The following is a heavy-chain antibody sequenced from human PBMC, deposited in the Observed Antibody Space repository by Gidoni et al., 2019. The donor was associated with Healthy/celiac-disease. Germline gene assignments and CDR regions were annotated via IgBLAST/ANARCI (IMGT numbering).Heavy chain of an antibody. CDR3: AREGPSLGYYYDSSGYYAASSYYYGMDV. V-gene: IGHV3-66*01. D-gene: IGHD3-22*01. J-gene: IGHJ6*02. CDR2: IYSGGST. Sequence: GLEWVSVIYSGGSTYYADSVKGRFTISRDNSKNTLYLQMNSLRAEETAVYYCAREGPSLGYYYDSSGYYAASSYYYGMDVWGQGTTVTVSS.